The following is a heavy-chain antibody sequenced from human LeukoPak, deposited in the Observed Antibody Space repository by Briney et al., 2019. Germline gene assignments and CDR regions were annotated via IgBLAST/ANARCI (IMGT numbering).Heavy chain of an antibody. J-gene: IGHJ4*02. CDR3: ARDYRPYNWNYVSLDY. CDR1: GFTFSSYG. Sequence: GGSLRLSCAASGFTFSSYGMHWVRQAPGKGLEWVAVIWYDGSNKYYADSVKGRFTISRDNSKNTLYLQMNSLRAEDTAVYYCARDYRPYNWNYVSLDYWGQGTLVTVSS. D-gene: IGHD1-7*01. V-gene: IGHV3-33*01. CDR2: IWYDGSNK.